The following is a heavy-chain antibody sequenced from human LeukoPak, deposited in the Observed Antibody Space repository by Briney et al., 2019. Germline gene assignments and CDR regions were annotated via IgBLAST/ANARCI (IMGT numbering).Heavy chain of an antibody. CDR2: ISTYDGYT. V-gene: IGHV1-18*01. Sequence: ASVKVSCKTSGYTFTSYGLSWVRQSPGQGLEWMGWISTYDGYTNYAQKLQGRVTMTTETSTSTAYMELRNLRSDDTALYYCAIRTGTHPYYFDYWGPGTLVTVSS. D-gene: IGHD2-8*02. J-gene: IGHJ4*02. CDR1: GYTFTSYG. CDR3: AIRTGTHPYYFDY.